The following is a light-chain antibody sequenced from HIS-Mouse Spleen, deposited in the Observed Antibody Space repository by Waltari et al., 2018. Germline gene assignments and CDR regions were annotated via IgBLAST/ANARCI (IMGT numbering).Light chain of an antibody. CDR3: SSYTSSSPYVV. V-gene: IGLV2-14*01. Sequence: QSALTQPASVSGSPGQSITISCTGTSSDVGGYNYVPWYQQHPGKAPKLMIYEVSTRPSGVSNRFSGSKSGNTASLTISGLQAEDEADYYCSSYTSSSPYVVFGGGTKLTVL. CDR2: EVS. CDR1: SSDVGGYNY. J-gene: IGLJ2*01.